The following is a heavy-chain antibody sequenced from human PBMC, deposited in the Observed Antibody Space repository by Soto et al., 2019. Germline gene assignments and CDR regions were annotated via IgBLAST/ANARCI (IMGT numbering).Heavy chain of an antibody. D-gene: IGHD2-21*02. CDR2: ISGSGGST. CDR1: GFTFSSYA. CDR3: AKDNIVVVTALAEYFQH. Sequence: PGGSLRLSCAASGFTFSSYAMSWVRQAPGKGLEWVSAISGSGGSTYYADSVKGRFTISRDNSKNTLYLQMNSLRAEDTAVYYCAKDNIVVVTALAEYFQHWGQGTLVTVSS. V-gene: IGHV3-23*01. J-gene: IGHJ1*01.